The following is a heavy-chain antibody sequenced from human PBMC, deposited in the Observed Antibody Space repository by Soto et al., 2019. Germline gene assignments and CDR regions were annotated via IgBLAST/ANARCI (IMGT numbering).Heavy chain of an antibody. D-gene: IGHD3-22*01. CDR1: GFSLSTNTVG. V-gene: IGHV2-5*01. J-gene: IGHJ4*02. CDR2: IYWNDDK. Sequence: QITLKEPGPTLVKPTQTLTLTCTFSGFSLSTNTVGVGWIRQPPGKALEWLAVIYWNDDKRYSPSLESRLTLTKDTSKSQVVLTMTNMDPVDTATYYCAHSSDYYDSFFDYWGQGTLVTVSS. CDR3: AHSSDYYDSFFDY.